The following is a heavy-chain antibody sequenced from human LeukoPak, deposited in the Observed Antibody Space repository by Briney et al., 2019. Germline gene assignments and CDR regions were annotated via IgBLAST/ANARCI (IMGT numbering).Heavy chain of an antibody. Sequence: SQTLSLTCTVSGGSITSGGYYWSWIRQHPGKGLEWIGYIYYSGSTYYNPSLKSRLTISVDTSKNQFSLRLSSVTAADTAVYYCARVRAGTTTKRAFDIWGQGTLVTVSS. CDR1: GGSITSGGYY. J-gene: IGHJ3*02. CDR3: ARVRAGTTTKRAFDI. CDR2: IYYSGST. V-gene: IGHV4-31*03. D-gene: IGHD1-7*01.